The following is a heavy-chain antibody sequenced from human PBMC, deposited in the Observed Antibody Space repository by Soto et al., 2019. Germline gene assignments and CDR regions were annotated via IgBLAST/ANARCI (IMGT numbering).Heavy chain of an antibody. D-gene: IGHD3-22*01. CDR1: GYTLTSYG. V-gene: IGHV1-18*01. Sequence: ASVKVSCKASGYTLTSYGISWVRQAPGQGLEWMGWISAYNGNTNYAQKLQGRVTMTTDTSTSTAYMELRSLRSDDTAVYYCARDKYFYDGSGPMESDYYYYGMDVWG. CDR3: ARDKYFYDGSGPMESDYYYYGMDV. J-gene: IGHJ6*02. CDR2: ISAYNGNT.